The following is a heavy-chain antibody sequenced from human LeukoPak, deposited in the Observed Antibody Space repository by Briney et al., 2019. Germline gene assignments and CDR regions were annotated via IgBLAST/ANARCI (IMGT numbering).Heavy chain of an antibody. CDR2: ISYDGSNK. CDR1: GFTFSSYG. D-gene: IGHD3-22*01. CDR3: ARDQSGYYDSSGYYDY. Sequence: GGTLRLSCAASGFTFSSYGMSWVRQAPGKGLEWVAVISYDGSNKYYADSVKGRFTISRDNSKNTLYLQMNSLRAEDTAVYYCARDQSGYYDSSGYYDYWGQGTLVTVSS. V-gene: IGHV3-30*03. J-gene: IGHJ4*02.